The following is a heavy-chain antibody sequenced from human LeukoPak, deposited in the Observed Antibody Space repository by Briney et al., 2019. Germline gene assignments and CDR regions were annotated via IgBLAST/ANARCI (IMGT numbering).Heavy chain of an antibody. D-gene: IGHD4-17*01. CDR3: ARTTVTTEDY. J-gene: IGHJ4*02. CDR2: ISYDGSNK. Sequence: GGSLRLSCTASGFTFSNYAMNWVRQAPGKGLEWVAVISYDGSNKYYADSVKGRFTISRDNSKNTLYLQMNSLRAEDTAVYYCARTTVTTEDYWGQGTLVTVSS. CDR1: GFTFSNYA. V-gene: IGHV3-30-3*01.